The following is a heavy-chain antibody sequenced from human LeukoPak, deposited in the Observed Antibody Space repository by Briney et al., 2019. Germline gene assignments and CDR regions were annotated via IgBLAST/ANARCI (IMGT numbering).Heavy chain of an antibody. CDR1: GDSVTTSSYY. V-gene: IGHV4-39*02. CDR3: ARDLSGSICN. Sequence: PSETLSLTCTVSGDSVTTSSYYWGWIRQSPGKGLEWIGSIKYNVRTWYNPSLRGRVTISVDTSKNRFALKLTSVTAADTAVYQCARDLSGSICNWGQGILVTVSS. D-gene: IGHD3-3*02. CDR2: IKYNVRT. J-gene: IGHJ4*02.